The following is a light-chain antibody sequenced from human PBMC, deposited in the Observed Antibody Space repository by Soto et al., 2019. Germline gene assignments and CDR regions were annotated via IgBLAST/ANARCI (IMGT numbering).Light chain of an antibody. CDR2: SNT. CDR3: QSYDNSLSGFYV. J-gene: IGLJ1*01. CDR1: SSNIGAGYE. Sequence: QSVLTQPPSVSGAPGQRVTLSCTGSSSNIGAGYEVHWYQQIPGTAPKVLIYSNTHRPSGVPDRFSGSKSGTSASLAITDLQAEDEADHYCQSYDNSLSGFYVFGTGTKVTVL. V-gene: IGLV1-40*01.